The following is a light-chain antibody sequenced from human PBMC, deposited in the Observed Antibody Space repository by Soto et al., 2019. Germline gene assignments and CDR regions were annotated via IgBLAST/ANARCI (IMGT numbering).Light chain of an antibody. CDR3: CSYAGSSTLV. CDR2: EGT. CDR1: NNDFGNYNL. J-gene: IGLJ1*01. V-gene: IGLV2-23*01. Sequence: QSALTQPASVSGSPGQSITISCTGTNNDFGNYNLVSWYQQHPGKAPKLMIFEGTKRPSGVSNRFSGSKSGNTASLTVSGIQAEDEADYYCCSYAGSSTLVFGTGTKLTVL.